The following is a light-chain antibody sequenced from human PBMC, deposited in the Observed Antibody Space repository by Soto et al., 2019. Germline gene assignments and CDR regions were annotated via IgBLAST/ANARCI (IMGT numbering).Light chain of an antibody. CDR3: SSYISTSRYV. V-gene: IGLV2-18*02. CDR1: SSDVGKYDR. J-gene: IGLJ1*01. Sequence: QSVLTQPPSVSGAPGQSVTISCTGTSSDVGKYDRVSWYQQPPGTAPKLIIYEVTNRPSGVPARFSASKSGNTASLTISGLQAEDEADYYCSSYISTSRYVFGAGTKVTVL. CDR2: EVT.